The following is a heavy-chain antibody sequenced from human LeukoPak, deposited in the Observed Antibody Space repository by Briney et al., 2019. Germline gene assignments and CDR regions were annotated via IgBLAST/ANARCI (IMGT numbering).Heavy chain of an antibody. CDR2: INPNSGGT. CDR3: AKVGLPDALINWIDS. Sequence: GASVKVSCKASGYTFTGYYMHWVRQAPGQGLEWMGWINPNSGGTNYAQKFQGRVTMTRDTSISTAYMELSRLRSDDTAVYYCAKVGLPDALINWIDSWGQGTLVTVSS. V-gene: IGHV1-2*02. J-gene: IGHJ5*01. CDR1: GYTFTGYY. D-gene: IGHD2-2*01.